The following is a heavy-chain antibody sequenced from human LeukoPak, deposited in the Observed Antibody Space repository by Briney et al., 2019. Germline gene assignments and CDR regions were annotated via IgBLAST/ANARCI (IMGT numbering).Heavy chain of an antibody. CDR3: TRAYYYGSGSHYYFDY. CDR2: IYWEDDE. J-gene: IGHJ4*02. D-gene: IGHD3-10*01. V-gene: IGHV2-5*02. CDR1: GFSLTTSGVG. Sequence: SGPTLVNPTQTLTLTCTFSGFSLTTSGVGVGWIRQPPGKALEWLALIYWEDDERYSPSLKSRLTITKDTSKNQVVLTMTNMDPVDTATYHCTRAYYYGSGSHYYFDYWGQGTLVTVSS.